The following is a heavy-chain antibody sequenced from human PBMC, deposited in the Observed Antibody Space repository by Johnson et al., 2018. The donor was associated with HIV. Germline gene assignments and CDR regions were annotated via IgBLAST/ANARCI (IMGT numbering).Heavy chain of an antibody. Sequence: VQVLESGGGVVQPGRSLRLSCAASGFTFSSYAMHWVRQAPGKGLEWVAVISYDGGDKYYADSVKGRFTISRDNSKNTLYLQMNSLRAEDTALYYCARQHYYDSGGQGGGLDIWGQGTMVTVSS. D-gene: IGHD3-22*01. CDR3: ARQHYYDSGGQGGGLDI. V-gene: IGHV3-30*04. CDR1: GFTFSSYA. J-gene: IGHJ3*02. CDR2: ISYDGGDK.